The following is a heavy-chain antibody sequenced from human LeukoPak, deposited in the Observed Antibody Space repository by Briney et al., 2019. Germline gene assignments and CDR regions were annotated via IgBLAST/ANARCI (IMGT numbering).Heavy chain of an antibody. D-gene: IGHD3-9*01. CDR2: IIPIFGTA. CDR3: ARDRGVLRYFDWLFEFDY. Sequence: SVKVSCKASGGTFSSYAISWVRQAPGQGLEWMGGIIPIFGTANYARKFQGRLTVTRDMSTSTVYMELSSLGSEDTAVYYCARDRGVLRYFDWLFEFDYWGQGTLVTVSS. J-gene: IGHJ4*02. CDR1: GGTFSSYA. V-gene: IGHV1-69*05.